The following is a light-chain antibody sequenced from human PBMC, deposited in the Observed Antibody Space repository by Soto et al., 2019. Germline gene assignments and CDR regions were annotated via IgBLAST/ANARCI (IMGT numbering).Light chain of an antibody. CDR1: LSISNN. CDR3: QQYNEWPLT. CDR2: SAS. Sequence: VMTQSPATLSVSPGERATLSCRASLSISNNLAWYQQKPGQAPMLLIYSASTRATAIPARFSGSASGTEFTLTISSLQSEDFAVYYCQQYNEWPLTFGGGTKVVTK. J-gene: IGKJ4*01. V-gene: IGKV3-15*01.